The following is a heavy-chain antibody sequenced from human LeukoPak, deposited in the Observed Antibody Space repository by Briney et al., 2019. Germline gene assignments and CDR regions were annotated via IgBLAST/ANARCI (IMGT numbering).Heavy chain of an antibody. CDR2: IYYSGST. J-gene: IGHJ4*02. CDR1: GGSISSSSYY. CDR3: ARDIVLVAASLYYFDY. V-gene: IGHV4-39*07. D-gene: IGHD2-8*02. Sequence: SETLSLTCTVSGGSISSSSYYWGWIRQSPRKGLEWIGTIYYSGSTHYNPSLKSRVTISVDTSENQFSLKLSSVTAADTAVYYCARDIVLVAASLYYFDYWGQGTLVTVSS.